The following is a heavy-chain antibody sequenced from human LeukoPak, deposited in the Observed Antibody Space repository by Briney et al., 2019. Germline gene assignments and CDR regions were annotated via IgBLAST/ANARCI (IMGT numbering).Heavy chain of an antibody. Sequence: ASVKVSCKASGCTFTGYYIHWVRQAPGQGLEWMGRINPNSGGTNYAQKFQGRVTMTRDTSISTAYMELSRLRSDDTAVYYCASLSHDSSGYGWFDPWGQGTLVTVSS. V-gene: IGHV1-2*06. D-gene: IGHD3-22*01. CDR3: ASLSHDSSGYGWFDP. J-gene: IGHJ5*02. CDR2: INPNSGGT. CDR1: GCTFTGYY.